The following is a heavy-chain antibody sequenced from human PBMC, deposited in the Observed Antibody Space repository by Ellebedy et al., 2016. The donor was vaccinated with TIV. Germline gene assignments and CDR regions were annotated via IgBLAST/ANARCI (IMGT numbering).Heavy chain of an antibody. Sequence: GESLKISCAGSGFTFSSYSMNWVRQAPGKGLEWVSCISSSGTYIYYADSLKGRFTISRDSAKNSLYLQMNSLRAEDTAVYYCAIGSGDLPFDYWGQGTLVTVSS. CDR2: ISSSGTYI. CDR1: GFTFSSYS. V-gene: IGHV3-21*01. J-gene: IGHJ4*02. CDR3: AIGSGDLPFDY. D-gene: IGHD4-17*01.